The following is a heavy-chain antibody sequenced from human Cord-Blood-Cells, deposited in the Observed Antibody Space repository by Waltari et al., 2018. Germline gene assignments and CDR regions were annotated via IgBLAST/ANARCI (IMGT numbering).Heavy chain of an antibody. CDR2: MNPKSGNT. Sequence: QVQLVQSGAEVKKPGASRKVACKASGYTFPSSDIHWVRLATGQGLEWMGGMNPKSGNTGYAQKFQGRVTMTRNTSISTAYMELSSLRSEDTAVYYCAREGGESGDYWGQGTLVTVSS. CDR1: GYTFPSSD. J-gene: IGHJ4*02. CDR3: AREGGESGDY. V-gene: IGHV1-8*01. D-gene: IGHD3-16*01.